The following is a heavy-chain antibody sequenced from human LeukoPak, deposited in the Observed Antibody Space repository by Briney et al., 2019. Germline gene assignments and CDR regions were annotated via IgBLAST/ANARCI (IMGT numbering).Heavy chain of an antibody. J-gene: IGHJ4*02. CDR3: AGGKGIVVVVAATVPGYFDY. D-gene: IGHD2-15*01. Sequence: SETLSLTCSVSGGSISSSSNYYWGWIRQPPGKGLEWIGSIYYSGSTYYNTSLKSRVTISVDTSKNQFSLKLSSVTAADTAVYYCAGGKGIVVVVAATVPGYFDYWGQGTLVTVSS. CDR2: IYYSGST. CDR1: GGSISSSSNYY. V-gene: IGHV4-39*07.